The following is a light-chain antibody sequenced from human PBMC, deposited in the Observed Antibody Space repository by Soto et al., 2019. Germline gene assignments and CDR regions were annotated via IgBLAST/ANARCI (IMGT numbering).Light chain of an antibody. CDR2: DAS. J-gene: IGKJ4*01. CDR3: QQYGSSPLT. Sequence: EIVLTQSPGTLSLSPGERATLSCRASQSVSSSYLAWYQQKPGQAPRLLIYDASSRATGIPDRFSGSGSGXXXXXXIXXXEPEDFAVYYCQQYGSSPLTFGGGTKVEIK. CDR1: QSVSSSY. V-gene: IGKV3-20*01.